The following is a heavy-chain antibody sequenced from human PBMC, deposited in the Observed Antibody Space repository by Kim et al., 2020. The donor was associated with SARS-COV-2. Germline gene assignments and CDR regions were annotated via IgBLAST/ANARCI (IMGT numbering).Heavy chain of an antibody. Sequence: SVKVSCKASGGTFSSYAISWVRQAPGQGLEWMGGIIPIFGTANYAQKFQGRVTITADESTSTAYMELSSLRSEDTAVYYCARVVLLWFGEPSRQLYYYYYGMDDWGQGTTVTVSS. CDR2: IIPIFGTA. CDR3: ARVVLLWFGEPSRQLYYYYYGMDD. V-gene: IGHV1-69*13. CDR1: GGTFSSYA. D-gene: IGHD3-10*01. J-gene: IGHJ6*02.